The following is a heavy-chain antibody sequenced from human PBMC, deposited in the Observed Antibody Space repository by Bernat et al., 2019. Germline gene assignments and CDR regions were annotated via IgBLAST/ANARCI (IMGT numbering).Heavy chain of an antibody. CDR2: INEDGSEE. J-gene: IGHJ6*02. CDR3: AKRPGYQIGMEV. Sequence: EVQLVESGGGLVQPGGSRRLSCVGSGFSFSIYWMTWVRKPPGKGLEWVASINEDGSEEQYVDSVKGRFTISRDNTKNSLYLQMNSLRVEDTAVFYCAKRPGYQIGMEVWGQGTTVTVSS. D-gene: IGHD6-13*01. CDR1: GFSFSIYW. V-gene: IGHV3-7*01.